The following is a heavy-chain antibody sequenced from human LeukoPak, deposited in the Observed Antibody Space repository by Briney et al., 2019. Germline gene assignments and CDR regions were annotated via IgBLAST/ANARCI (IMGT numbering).Heavy chain of an antibody. V-gene: IGHV3-21*01. Sequence: GGTLRLSCAASGFTFSNYSMNWVRQAPGKGLEWVSSISGSSSYIYYADSVKGRFTISRDNAKNSLYLQMNSLRAEDTAVYSCARDDPLYDSSGYDYWGQGTLVTVSS. CDR3: ARDDPLYDSSGYDY. CDR1: GFTFSNYS. J-gene: IGHJ4*02. D-gene: IGHD3-22*01. CDR2: ISGSSSYI.